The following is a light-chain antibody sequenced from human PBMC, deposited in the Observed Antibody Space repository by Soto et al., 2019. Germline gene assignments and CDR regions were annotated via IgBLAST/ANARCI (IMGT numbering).Light chain of an antibody. Sequence: DIQMTQSPSSLSATVGDRATISYRASEDINNFLNWYQQKPGTAPRLLIYAASSLQSGVPSRFSGSGSGTDFTLTISSLQPEDVATYYCQHSYITPRTFGQGTKV. V-gene: IGKV1-39*01. J-gene: IGKJ1*01. CDR1: EDINNF. CDR3: QHSYITPRT. CDR2: AAS.